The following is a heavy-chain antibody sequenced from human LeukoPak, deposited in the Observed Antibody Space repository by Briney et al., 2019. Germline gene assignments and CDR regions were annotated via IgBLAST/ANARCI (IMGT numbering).Heavy chain of an antibody. J-gene: IGHJ2*01. CDR1: GFKFADYA. D-gene: IGHD7-27*01. CDR2: TSGGGGTT. CDR3: AKDMVWGWFFDL. V-gene: IGHV3-43*02. Sequence: PGGSLRLSCAASGFKFADYAMHWVRQIPGGGLEWVSLTSGGGGTTYFADSVKGRFTISRDNSKNSLYLQMNSLRTEDTAFYYCAKDMVWGWFFDLWGRGTLVTVSS.